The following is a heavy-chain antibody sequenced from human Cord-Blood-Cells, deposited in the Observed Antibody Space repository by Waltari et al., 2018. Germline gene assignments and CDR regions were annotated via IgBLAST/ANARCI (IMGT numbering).Heavy chain of an antibody. CDR3: ARGNGSYFDY. V-gene: IGHV1-8*02. J-gene: IGHJ4*02. Sequence: QLQPVHSGAEVTKPGASVQASVKASGYTSTSYDVHWVRQATGQGLEWMGGMNPNSGNTGYAQKFTGRVTMTRSTSISTAYMELSSLRSEDTAVYYCARGNGSYFDYWGQGTLVTVSS. CDR1: GYTSTSYD. CDR2: MNPNSGNT. D-gene: IGHD1-26*01.